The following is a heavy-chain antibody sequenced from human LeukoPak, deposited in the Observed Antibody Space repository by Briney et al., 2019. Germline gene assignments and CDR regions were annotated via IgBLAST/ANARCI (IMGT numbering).Heavy chain of an antibody. J-gene: IGHJ4*02. CDR3: ARVEYYYDSSGYFPPDY. CDR2: ISAYNGNT. D-gene: IGHD3-22*01. Sequence: GASVKVSCKASGYTFTSYGISWVRQAPGQGLEWMGWISAYNGNTNYAQTLQGRVTMTTDTSTSTAYMELRSLRSDDTAVYYCARVEYYYDSSGYFPPDYWGQGTLVTVSS. CDR1: GYTFTSYG. V-gene: IGHV1-18*01.